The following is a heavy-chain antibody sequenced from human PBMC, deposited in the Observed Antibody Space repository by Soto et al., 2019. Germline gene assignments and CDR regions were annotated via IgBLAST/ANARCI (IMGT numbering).Heavy chain of an antibody. CDR1: GFTFSSYG. J-gene: IGHJ5*02. Sequence: GSLRLSCAASGFTFSSYGMHWVRQAPGKGLEWVAVISYDGSNKYYADSVKGRFTISRDNSKNTLYLQMNSLRAEDTAVYYCAKDRASSGWYGNWFDPWGQGTLVTVTS. CDR2: ISYDGSNK. CDR3: AKDRASSGWYGNWFDP. V-gene: IGHV3-30*18. D-gene: IGHD6-19*01.